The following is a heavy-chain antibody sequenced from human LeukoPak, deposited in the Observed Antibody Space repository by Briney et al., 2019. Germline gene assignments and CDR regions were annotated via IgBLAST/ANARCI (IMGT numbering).Heavy chain of an antibody. CDR3: ARDSPDYGDYENFFDY. Sequence: SVKVSCKASGYTFTGYYMHWVRQAPGQGLEWMGGIIPIFGTANYAQKFQGRVTITADESTSTAYMELSSLRSEDTAMYYCARDSPDYGDYENFFDYWGQGTLVTVSS. CDR1: GYTFTGYY. J-gene: IGHJ4*02. V-gene: IGHV1-69*13. D-gene: IGHD4-17*01. CDR2: IIPIFGTA.